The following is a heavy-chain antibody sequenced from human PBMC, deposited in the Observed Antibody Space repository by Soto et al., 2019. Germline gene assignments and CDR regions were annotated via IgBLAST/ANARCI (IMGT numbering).Heavy chain of an antibody. CDR3: PRDAYYYDSSGRLARNYYYYGLGV. J-gene: IGHJ6*02. CDR2: ISSSSSYI. V-gene: IGHV3-21*01. CDR1: GLSFCSYS. Sequence: PGVSLWLSCAVCGLSFCSYSTNYDRQAPGKGLEWVSSISSSSSYIYYADSVKGRFTISRDNAKNSLYLQMNSLRAEDTAVYYWPRDAYYYDSSGRLARNYYYYGLGVWGQGTTVTVSS. D-gene: IGHD3-22*01.